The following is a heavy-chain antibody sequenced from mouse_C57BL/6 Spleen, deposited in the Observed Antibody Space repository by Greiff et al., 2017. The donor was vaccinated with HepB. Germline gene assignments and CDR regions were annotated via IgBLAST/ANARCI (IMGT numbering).Heavy chain of an antibody. V-gene: IGHV1-64*01. CDR3: ANYYYGSNWYFDV. J-gene: IGHJ1*03. CDR2: IHPNSGST. Sequence: QVQLQQPGAELVKPGASVKLSCKASGYTFTSYWMHWVKQRPGQGLEWIGMIHPNSGSTNYNEKFKSKATLTVDKSSSTAYMQLSSLTSEDSAVYYCANYYYGSNWYFDVWGTGTTVTVSS. D-gene: IGHD1-1*01. CDR1: GYTFTSYW.